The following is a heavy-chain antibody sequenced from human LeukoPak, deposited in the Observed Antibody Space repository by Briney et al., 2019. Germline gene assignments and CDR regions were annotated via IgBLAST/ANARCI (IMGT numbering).Heavy chain of an antibody. CDR1: GFTFSSYG. CDR3: ARDSASTPLDY. CDR2: VSNDGRNE. D-gene: IGHD1-26*01. V-gene: IGHV3-33*01. Sequence: GRSLRLSCATSGFTFSSYGIHWVRQAPGKGMEWVAVVSNDGRNEYYADSVQGRFSISRDNSKNTVYLQMNSLRAEGTAVYYCARDSASTPLDYWGQGTLVTVSS. J-gene: IGHJ4*02.